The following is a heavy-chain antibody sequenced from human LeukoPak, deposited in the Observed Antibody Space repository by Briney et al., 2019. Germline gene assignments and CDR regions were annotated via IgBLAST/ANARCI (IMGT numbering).Heavy chain of an antibody. D-gene: IGHD3-10*01. J-gene: IGHJ4*02. CDR2: IYYSGST. CDR1: GGSISSYY. CDR3: ARHRTGINSPLDY. V-gene: IGHV4-59*08. Sequence: SETLSLTCTVSGGSISSYYWSWIRQPPGKGLEWIGYIYYSGSTYYNPSLKSRVTISVDTSKNQFSLKLSSVTAADTAVYYCARHRTGINSPLDYWGQGTLVTVSS.